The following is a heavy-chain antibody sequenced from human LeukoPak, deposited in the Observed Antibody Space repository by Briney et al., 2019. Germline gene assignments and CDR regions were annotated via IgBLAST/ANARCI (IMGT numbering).Heavy chain of an antibody. CDR1: GFIFSQYS. J-gene: IGHJ5*02. D-gene: IGHD5-12*01. CDR2: IKSSSET. V-gene: IGHV3-48*01. Sequence: GGSLRLSCAASGFIFSQYSMNWVRQAPGKGLEWVSHIKSSSETFYADSVKGRFTISRDNARNSLYLQMNNLRGEDTAIYYCARDAGNSGYGCDLWGQGTLVTVSS. CDR3: ARDAGNSGYGCDL.